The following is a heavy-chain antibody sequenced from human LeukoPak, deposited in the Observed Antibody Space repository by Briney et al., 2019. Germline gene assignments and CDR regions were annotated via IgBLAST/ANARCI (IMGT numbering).Heavy chain of an antibody. Sequence: NPGGSLRLSCAASGFTFSDYYMSWIRQAPGKGLEWVSYISDSGSTRYYADSVKGRFTVSRDNAKNSLYLQMSSLRAEDTAVYYCGAVVAATPDYWGQGTLVTVSS. J-gene: IGHJ4*02. CDR1: GFTFSDYY. CDR2: ISDSGSTR. V-gene: IGHV3-11*01. D-gene: IGHD2-15*01. CDR3: GAVVAATPDY.